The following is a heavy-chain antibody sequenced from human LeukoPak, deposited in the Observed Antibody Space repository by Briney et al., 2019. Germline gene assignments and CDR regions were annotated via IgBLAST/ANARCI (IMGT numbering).Heavy chain of an antibody. CDR1: GFTFSIFA. CDR2: ISSSGGTT. CDR3: ARVVTTSED. V-gene: IGHV3-23*01. D-gene: IGHD1-14*01. Sequence: GGSLRLSCEASGFTFSIFAMTWVRQAPGKGLEWVSAISSSGGTTFYADSVKGRFTISRDNAKNTMYLQMNSLRAEDTAVYYCARVVTTSEDWGQGTLVTVSS. J-gene: IGHJ4*02.